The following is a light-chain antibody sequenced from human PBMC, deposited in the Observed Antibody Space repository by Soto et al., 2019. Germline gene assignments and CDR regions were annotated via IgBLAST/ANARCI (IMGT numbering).Light chain of an antibody. CDR3: KQRSDSIN. CDR2: DAS. CDR1: HSVTTH. V-gene: IGKV3-11*01. Sequence: EIVLTPSPDTLSFSPLERATLSFWSSHSVTTHLAWFQQRPGQTPRLLIYDASTRAPGIPARFSGRGSGADFTLTISSLEPEDFAVYYCKQRSDSINFGQGTRLEIK. J-gene: IGKJ5*01.